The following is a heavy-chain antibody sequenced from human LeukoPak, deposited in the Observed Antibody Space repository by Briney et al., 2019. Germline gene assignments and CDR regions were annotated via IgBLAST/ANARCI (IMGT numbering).Heavy chain of an antibody. D-gene: IGHD1-26*01. CDR3: AREGGSYHFDY. J-gene: IGHJ4*02. CDR2: IYSGGST. V-gene: IGHV3-53*01. CDR1: GFSVSSNC. Sequence: SGGSLRLSCAASGFSVSSNCMSWVRQAPGKGLEWVSVIYSGGSTYYADSVKGRFTIFRDNSKNTLYLQMNSLRAEDTAVYYCAREGGSYHFDYWGQGTLVTVSS.